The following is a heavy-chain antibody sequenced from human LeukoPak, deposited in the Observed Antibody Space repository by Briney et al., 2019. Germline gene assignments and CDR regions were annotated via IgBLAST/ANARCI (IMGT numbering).Heavy chain of an antibody. CDR3: TTPRTTVVTMDYFDY. CDR1: GFTFSNAW. Sequence: GGSLRLSCAASGFTFSNAWMSWVRQAPGKGLEWVGRIKSKTDGGTTDYAAPVKGRFTISRDDSKNTLYLQMNSLKTEDTAVYYCTTPRTTVVTMDYFDYWGQGTLVTVSS. J-gene: IGHJ4*02. V-gene: IGHV3-15*01. D-gene: IGHD4-23*01. CDR2: IKSKTDGGTT.